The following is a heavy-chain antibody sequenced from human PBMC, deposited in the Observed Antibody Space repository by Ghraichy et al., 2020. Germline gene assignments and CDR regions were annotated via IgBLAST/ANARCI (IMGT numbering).Heavy chain of an antibody. V-gene: IGHV1-2*02. CDR2: INPNSGCT. D-gene: IGHD6-13*01. J-gene: IGHJ4*02. CDR1: GYTFTGYY. CDR3: ARDNWPIAAAGGAFDY. Sequence: ASVKVSCKASGYTFTGYYMHWVRQAPGQGLEWMGWINPNSGCTNYAQKFQGRVTMTRDTSISTAYMELSRLRSDDTAVYYCARDNWPIAAAGGAFDYWGQGTLVTVSS.